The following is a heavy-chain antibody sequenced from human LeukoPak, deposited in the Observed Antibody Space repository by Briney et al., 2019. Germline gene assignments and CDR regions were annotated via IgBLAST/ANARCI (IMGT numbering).Heavy chain of an antibody. CDR1: GGSFSGYY. CDR3: ARRAGLHSLDN. Sequence: SETLSLTCAFYGGSFSGYYWSWIRQPPGKGLEWIGEINHSGVINDNPSLKSRVTLSVDTSKNQFSLKLTSVTDADTAVYYCARRAGLHSLDNWGQGTLVTVSS. CDR2: INHSGVI. V-gene: IGHV4-34*01. D-gene: IGHD6-13*01. J-gene: IGHJ4*02.